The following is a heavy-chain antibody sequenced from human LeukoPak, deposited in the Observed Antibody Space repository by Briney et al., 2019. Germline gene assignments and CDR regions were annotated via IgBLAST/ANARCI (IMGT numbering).Heavy chain of an antibody. CDR2: IYHSGST. V-gene: IGHV4-30-2*01. D-gene: IGHD2-15*01. CDR1: GGSISSGGYS. CDR3: ASLVVAATTVLGN. Sequence: SETLSLTCAVSGGSISSGGYSWSWIRQPPGKGLEWIGYIYHSGSTYYNPSLKSRVTISVDRSKNQFSLKLSSVTAADTAVYYCASLVVAATTVLGNWGQGTLVTVSS. J-gene: IGHJ4*02.